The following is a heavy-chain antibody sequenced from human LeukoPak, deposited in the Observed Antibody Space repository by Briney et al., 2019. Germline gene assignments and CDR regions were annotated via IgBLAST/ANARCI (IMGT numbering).Heavy chain of an antibody. Sequence: PGGSLRLSCAASGFTFSSYSMNWVRQAPGKGLKWVSSISSSSSYIYYADSVKGRFTISRDNAKNSLYLQMNSLRAEDTAVYYCARDSPGYCSGGSCYGLDYWGQGTLVTVSS. J-gene: IGHJ4*02. D-gene: IGHD2-15*01. CDR3: ARDSPGYCSGGSCYGLDY. CDR2: ISSSSSYI. CDR1: GFTFSSYS. V-gene: IGHV3-21*01.